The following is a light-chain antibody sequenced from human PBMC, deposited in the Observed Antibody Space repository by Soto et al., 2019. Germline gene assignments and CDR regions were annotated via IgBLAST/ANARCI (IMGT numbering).Light chain of an antibody. CDR3: QQHENLPYT. J-gene: IGKJ2*01. CDR1: QDITAY. CDR2: DAS. V-gene: IGKV1-33*01. Sequence: DIQMTQSPSSLSASVGDRVTITCQATQDITAYLNWYQQKPGKAPKLLIFDASKLHKGVPSRFSGSGSGTHFTFTISSLQPEDVAIYYCQQHENLPYTFGQGTKLEI.